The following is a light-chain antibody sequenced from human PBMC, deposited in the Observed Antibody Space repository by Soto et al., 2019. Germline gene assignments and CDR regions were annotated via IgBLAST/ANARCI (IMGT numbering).Light chain of an antibody. V-gene: IGKV3-20*01. CDR1: ESVASNY. CDR3: QKYGRSPGT. Sequence: EIVLTQSPGTLSLSPGERASLSCRASESVASNYVAWYQQKPGQAPRLLIYGASSRATGIPDRFSGIGSGTDFTHTITRLQPEDFAVYYGQKYGRSPGTIGQGSK. CDR2: GAS. J-gene: IGKJ1*01.